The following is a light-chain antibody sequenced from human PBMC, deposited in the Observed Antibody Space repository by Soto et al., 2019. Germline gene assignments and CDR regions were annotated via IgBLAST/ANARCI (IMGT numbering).Light chain of an antibody. CDR2: KAS. CDR3: QQHGSSRT. Sequence: DIQMTQSPSTLSGSVGDRVTITCRACQTISSWLAWYQQKPGKAPKLLIYKASTLKSGVPSRFSGSGSGTDFTLTISRLEPEDFAVYYCQQHGSSRTFGQGTKVDIK. V-gene: IGKV1-5*03. CDR1: QTISSW. J-gene: IGKJ1*01.